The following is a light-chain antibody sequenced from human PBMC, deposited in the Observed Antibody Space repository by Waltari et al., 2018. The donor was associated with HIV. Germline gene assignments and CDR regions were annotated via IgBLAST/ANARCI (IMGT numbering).Light chain of an antibody. CDR2: SDD. J-gene: IGLJ2*01. CDR1: KSNVGGST. Sequence: QSVLTQPPSASGTPGRRVTISCSGSKSNVGGSTVSCVQHLPGTAPKLSGTAPNLLIFSDDQRPSGVPDRFSCSKSGTSASLASSGLQSEDEADYYCATWDGSLNGVLFGGGTKLTVL. V-gene: IGLV1-44*01. CDR3: ATWDGSLNGVL.